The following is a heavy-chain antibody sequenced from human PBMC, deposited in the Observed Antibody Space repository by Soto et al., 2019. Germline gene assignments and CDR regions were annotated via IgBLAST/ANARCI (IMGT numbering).Heavy chain of an antibody. D-gene: IGHD1-7*01. CDR2: ISSSSSYI. Sequence: GGSLRLSCAASGFTFSSYSMNWVRQAPGKGLEWVSSISSSSSYIYYADSVKGRFTISRDNAKNSLYLQMNSLRAEDTAVYYCARDPNWNYGPPPRGFDPWGQGTLVTVSS. V-gene: IGHV3-21*01. CDR1: GFTFSSYS. CDR3: ARDPNWNYGPPPRGFDP. J-gene: IGHJ5*02.